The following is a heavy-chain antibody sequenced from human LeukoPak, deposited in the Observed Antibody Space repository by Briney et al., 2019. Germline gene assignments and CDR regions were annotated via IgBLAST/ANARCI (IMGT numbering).Heavy chain of an antibody. V-gene: IGHV3-23*01. J-gene: IGHJ4*02. D-gene: IGHD2-21*01. Sequence: PGGSLRLSCAASRFTFGDAAMTWVRQVPGKGLQWVSLISSSGLNTYYADSVKGRFALSRDNSKDTLDLQMNSLRADDTAVYYCVKDIQCSYWGQGTPVIVSS. CDR2: ISSSGLNT. CDR3: VKDIQCSY. CDR1: RFTFGDAA.